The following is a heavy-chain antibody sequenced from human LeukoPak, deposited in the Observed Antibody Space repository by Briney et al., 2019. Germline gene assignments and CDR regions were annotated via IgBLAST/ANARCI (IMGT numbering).Heavy chain of an antibody. J-gene: IGHJ4*02. CDR2: IWHDGSHK. CDR3: ARGLGGSYHFDC. Sequence: QPGRSLRLSCAASGFSFDTYAMHWVRQAPGQGLEWVALIWHDGSHKFYSNSVRGQFTISRDNSKNTVYLQMNNLRPDDTAVYFCARGLGGSYHFDCWGQGALVTVSS. V-gene: IGHV3-33*01. CDR1: GFSFDTYA. D-gene: IGHD3-16*02.